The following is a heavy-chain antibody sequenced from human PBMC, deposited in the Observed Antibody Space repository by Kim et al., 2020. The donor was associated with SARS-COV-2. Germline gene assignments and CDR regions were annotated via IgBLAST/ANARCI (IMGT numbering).Heavy chain of an antibody. CDR1: GGSISSYY. CDR3: ARATGYSYAYSFFDY. CDR2: IYYSGST. V-gene: IGHV4-59*01. D-gene: IGHD5-18*01. J-gene: IGHJ4*02. Sequence: SETLSLTCTVSGGSISSYYWSWIRQPPGKGLEWIGYIYYSGSTNYNPSLKSRVTISVDTSKNQFSLKLSSVTAADTAVYYCARATGYSYAYSFFDYWGQG.